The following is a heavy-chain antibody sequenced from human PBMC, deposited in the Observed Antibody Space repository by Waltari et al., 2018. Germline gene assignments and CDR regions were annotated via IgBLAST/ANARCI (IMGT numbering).Heavy chain of an antibody. CDR3: AKDLLYCGGDCPPPY. V-gene: IGHV4-34*01. CDR2: INHSGRT. CDR1: GGSFSGYY. D-gene: IGHD2-21*02. Sequence: QVQLQQWGAGLLKPSETLSLPCAVYGGSFSGYYWSWIRQPPGKGLEWIGEINHSGRTNYNPARKSRVTISVDTSKNQFSLKLSSVTAADTAVYYCAKDLLYCGGDCPPPYWGQGTLVTVSS. J-gene: IGHJ4*02.